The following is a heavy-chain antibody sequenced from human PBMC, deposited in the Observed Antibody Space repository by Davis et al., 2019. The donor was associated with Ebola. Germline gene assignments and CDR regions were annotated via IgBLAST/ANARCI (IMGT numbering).Heavy chain of an antibody. D-gene: IGHD6-13*01. CDR2: IYNSGTT. CDR1: RASITKGGNY. CDR3: ARDAGGYTTSWFFDS. V-gene: IGHV4-31*03. J-gene: IGHJ4*02. Sequence: SETLSLTCSVSRASITKGGNYWTWIRQHPGQGLEWIGYIYNSGTTYYNPSLKSRATISVDTSKNQFSLKLSSVTAADTAVYYCARDAGGYTTSWFFDSWGQGTLVTVSS.